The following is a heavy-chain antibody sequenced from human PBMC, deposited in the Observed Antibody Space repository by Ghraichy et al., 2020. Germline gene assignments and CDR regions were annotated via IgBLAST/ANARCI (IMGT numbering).Heavy chain of an antibody. D-gene: IGHD2-2*01. J-gene: IGHJ3*02. CDR2: IYYSGST. V-gene: IGHV4-59*01. CDR1: GDSISSYY. CDR3: ARTSGVVPGAIGVFDI. Sequence: SETLSLTCSVSGDSISSYYWSWIRQPPGKGLEWIGYIYYSGSTNYNPSLKSRVTISVDTSKDQFSLKLTSVTAADTAVYYCARTSGVVPGAIGVFDIWGQGTMVTVSS.